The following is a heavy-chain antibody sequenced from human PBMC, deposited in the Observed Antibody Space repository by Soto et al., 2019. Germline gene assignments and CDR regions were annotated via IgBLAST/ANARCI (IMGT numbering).Heavy chain of an antibody. J-gene: IGHJ4*02. CDR1: GSPLSSGIYY. CDR2: GSYSGTP. Sequence: PXATLSLICIVPGSPLSSGIYYWAWIRQPPGKGLEWIGFGSYSGTPNYKPSLKSRVTIYVDTSRSQISLKVSSLTAADTAVYYCARGATVTQFDYWGRGTLVTVS. V-gene: IGHV4-61*01. D-gene: IGHD4-17*01. CDR3: ARGATVTQFDY.